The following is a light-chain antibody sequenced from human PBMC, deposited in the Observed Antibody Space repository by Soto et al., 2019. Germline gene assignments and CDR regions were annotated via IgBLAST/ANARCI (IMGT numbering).Light chain of an antibody. Sequence: DIQVTQSPSSVSASVGDRVTIYCRASQDVSSWLAWYQQKPGKAPELLIYDASTLQSDVPSRFSGSGSGTAFTLTITSLRPEDSATYFCQQANSFPWTFGQGTKVEIK. CDR3: QQANSFPWT. CDR2: DAS. CDR1: QDVSSW. V-gene: IGKV1-12*01. J-gene: IGKJ1*01.